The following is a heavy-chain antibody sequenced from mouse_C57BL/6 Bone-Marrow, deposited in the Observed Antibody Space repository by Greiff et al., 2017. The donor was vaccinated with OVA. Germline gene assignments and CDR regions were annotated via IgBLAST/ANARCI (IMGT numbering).Heavy chain of an antibody. CDR1: GYAFTNYL. J-gene: IGHJ2*01. CDR3: ARSKYFDY. V-gene: IGHV1-54*01. Sequence: VHLVESGAELVRPGTSVKVSCKASGYAFTNYLIEWVKQRPGQGLEWIGVINPGSGGTNYNEKFKGKATLTADTSSSTAYMQLSSLTSEDSAVYFCARSKYFDYWGQGTTLTVSS. CDR2: INPGSGGT.